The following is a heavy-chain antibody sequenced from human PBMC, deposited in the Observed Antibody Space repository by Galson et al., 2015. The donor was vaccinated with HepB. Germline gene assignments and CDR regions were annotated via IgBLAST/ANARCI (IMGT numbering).Heavy chain of an antibody. CDR2: INHSGST. CDR1: GGSISSYY. CDR3: ARGGPSTSIGDYYYYMDV. J-gene: IGHJ6*03. D-gene: IGHD2-2*01. V-gene: IGHV4-34*01. Sequence: ETLSLTCTVSGGSISSYYWSWIRQPPGKGLEWIGEINHSGSTNYNPSLKSRVTISVDTSKNQFSLKLSSVTAADTAVYYCARGGPSTSIGDYYYYMDVWGKGTTVTVSS.